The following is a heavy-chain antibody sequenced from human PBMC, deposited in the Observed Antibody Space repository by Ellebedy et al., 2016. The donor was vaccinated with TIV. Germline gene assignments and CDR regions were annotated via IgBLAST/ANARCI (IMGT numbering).Heavy chain of an antibody. CDR1: GGSISSYY. CDR2: IYTSGST. CDR3: ARDSGGYSYGYYGMDV. Sequence: SETLSLTXTVSGGSISSYYWSWIRQPAGKGLEWIGRIYTSGSTNYNPSLKSRVTMSVDTSKNQFSLKLSSVTAADTAVYYCARDSGGYSYGYYGMDVWGQGTTVTVSS. J-gene: IGHJ6*02. V-gene: IGHV4-4*07. D-gene: IGHD5-18*01.